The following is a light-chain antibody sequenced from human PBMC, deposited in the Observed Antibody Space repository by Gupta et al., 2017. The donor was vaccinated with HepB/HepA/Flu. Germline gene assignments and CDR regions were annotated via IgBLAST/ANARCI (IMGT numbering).Light chain of an antibody. Sequence: EIVMTQSPATLTLPTGEKATLSCRASQSVRSNLAWYQQKPGQTPRPLIYGASTRATGIPARFSGSGSGTEFTLTISSLQSEDLAVYYCQQYDDWPLSFGGGTKVEIK. CDR2: GAS. J-gene: IGKJ4*01. CDR1: QSVRSN. V-gene: IGKV3-15*01. CDR3: QQYDDWPLS.